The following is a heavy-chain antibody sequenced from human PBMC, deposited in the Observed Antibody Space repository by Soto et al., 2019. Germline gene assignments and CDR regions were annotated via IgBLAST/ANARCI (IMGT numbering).Heavy chain of an antibody. J-gene: IGHJ6*02. V-gene: IGHV3-30*03. CDR3: ARGGYSAGWTYGMDV. Sequence: QVQLVESGGGVVQPGTSLRLSCAASGFTFSGYGVHWVRQAPGKGLEWVATISYDETATYYSDSVKGRFTISRDNSKNTLFLQMNSLRTEDTAMYFCARGGYSAGWTYGMDVWGQGTTVTVS. CDR1: GFTFSGYG. D-gene: IGHD5-18*01. CDR2: ISYDETAT.